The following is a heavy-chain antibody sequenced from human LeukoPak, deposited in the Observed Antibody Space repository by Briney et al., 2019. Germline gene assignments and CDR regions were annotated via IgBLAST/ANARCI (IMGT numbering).Heavy chain of an antibody. J-gene: IGHJ6*03. CDR1: GFTFSSYN. Sequence: GGSLRPSCAASGFTFSSYNMNWVRQTPGKGLEWVSSITRGSIYTFYADSVKGRFTISRDNAKDSLSLQMNSLRAEDTAVYYCARDPYNGSYGDDYYYYMDVWGKGTTVTISS. D-gene: IGHD1-26*01. V-gene: IGHV3-21*01. CDR3: ARDPYNGSYGDDYYYYMDV. CDR2: ITRGSIYT.